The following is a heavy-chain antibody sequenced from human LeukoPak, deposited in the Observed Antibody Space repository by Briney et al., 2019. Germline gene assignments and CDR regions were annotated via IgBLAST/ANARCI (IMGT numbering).Heavy chain of an antibody. Sequence: GRSLRLSCAASGFTFSSYAMHWVRQAPGKGLEWVAVISYDGSDKYYADSVKGRFTISRDNSKNTLYLQMNSLRAEDTAVYYCARDRTPRVTGAFDIWGQGTMVTVSS. J-gene: IGHJ3*02. CDR2: ISYDGSDK. D-gene: IGHD4-17*01. V-gene: IGHV3-30*04. CDR3: ARDRTPRVTGAFDI. CDR1: GFTFSSYA.